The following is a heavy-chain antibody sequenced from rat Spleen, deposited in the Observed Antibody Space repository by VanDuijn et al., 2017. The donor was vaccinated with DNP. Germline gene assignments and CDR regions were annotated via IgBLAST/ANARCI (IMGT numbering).Heavy chain of an antibody. CDR3: AIQLGVFDY. Sequence: EVQLQESGPGLVKPSQSLSLTCSVTGYSITSSFRWSWIRKFPGNKLEWMGYINSADSTNYNPSLKSRISITRDTSKNQFFLQVNSVTTEDSATYYCAIQLGVFDYWGQGVMVTVSS. CDR2: INSADST. D-gene: IGHD5-1*01. V-gene: IGHV3-3*01. J-gene: IGHJ2*01. CDR1: GYSITSSFR.